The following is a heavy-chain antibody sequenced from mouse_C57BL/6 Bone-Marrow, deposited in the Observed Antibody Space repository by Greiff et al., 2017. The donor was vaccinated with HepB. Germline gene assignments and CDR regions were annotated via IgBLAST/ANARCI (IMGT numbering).Heavy chain of an antibody. J-gene: IGHJ3*01. D-gene: IGHD1-1*01. CDR3: ARKGHYYGSSSWFAY. V-gene: IGHV2-2*01. CDR2: IWSGGST. CDR1: GFSLTSYG. Sequence: VMLVESGPGLVQPSQSLSITCTVSGFSLTSYGVHWVRQSPGKGLEWLGVIWSGGSTDYNAAFISRLSISKDNSKSQVFFKMNSLQADDTARYYCARKGHYYGSSSWFAYWGQGTLVTVSA.